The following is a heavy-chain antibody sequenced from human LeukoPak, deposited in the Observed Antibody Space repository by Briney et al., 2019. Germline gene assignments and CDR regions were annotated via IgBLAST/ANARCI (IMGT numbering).Heavy chain of an antibody. V-gene: IGHV4-59*01. Sequence: SETLSLTCTVSGGSISSYYWSWIRQPPGKGLEWIGYIYYSGSTNYNPSLKSRVTISVDASKNQFSLKLSSVTAADTAVYYCARVRSSGYPNWFDPWGQGTLVTVSS. D-gene: IGHD3-22*01. CDR1: GGSISSYY. CDR3: ARVRSSGYPNWFDP. CDR2: IYYSGST. J-gene: IGHJ5*02.